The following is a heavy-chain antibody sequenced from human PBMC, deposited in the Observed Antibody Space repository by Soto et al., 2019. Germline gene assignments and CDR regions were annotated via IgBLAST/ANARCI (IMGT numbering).Heavy chain of an antibody. Sequence: GGSLRLSCAASGFTFSSYGMHWVRQAPGKGLEWVAVISYDGSNKYYADSVKGRFTISRDNSKNTLYLQMNSLRAEDTPVYYCAQWELQDYWGQGTLVTVSS. J-gene: IGHJ4*02. D-gene: IGHD1-26*01. V-gene: IGHV3-30*03. CDR2: ISYDGSNK. CDR3: AQWELQDY. CDR1: GFTFSSYG.